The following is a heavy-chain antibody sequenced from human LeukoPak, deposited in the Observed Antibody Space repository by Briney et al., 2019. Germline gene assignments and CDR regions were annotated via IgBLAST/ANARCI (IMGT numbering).Heavy chain of an antibody. CDR1: GGSISSYY. V-gene: IGHV4-59*01. CDR3: ARGYSGYVGWFDP. J-gene: IGHJ5*02. D-gene: IGHD5-12*01. CDR2: VSYNGNT. Sequence: SETLSLTCTVSGGSISSYYWIWIRQPPGKGLEWIGYVSYNGNTNYNPSLKSRVTISVDTSKNHFSLKLNSVTAADTAVYYCARGYSGYVGWFDPWGQGTLVTVSS.